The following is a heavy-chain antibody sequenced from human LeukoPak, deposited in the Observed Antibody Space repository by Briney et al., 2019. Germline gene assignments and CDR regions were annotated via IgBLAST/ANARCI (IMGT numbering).Heavy chain of an antibody. CDR3: ARHRGTVVAATIDY. Sequence: SETQSLTCTVSGGSISSSSYYRGWIRQPPGKGLEWIGSIYYSGSTCYNPSLKSRVTISVDTSKNQFSLKLSSVTAADTAVYYCARHRGTVVAATIDYWGQGTLVTVSS. J-gene: IGHJ4*02. V-gene: IGHV4-39*01. D-gene: IGHD2-15*01. CDR2: IYYSGST. CDR1: GGSISSSSYY.